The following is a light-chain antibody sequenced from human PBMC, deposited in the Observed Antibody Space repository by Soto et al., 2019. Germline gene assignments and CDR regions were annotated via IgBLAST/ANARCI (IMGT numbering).Light chain of an antibody. CDR3: QQYNNWPPT. CDR1: QSVSSN. Sequence: EIVMTQSPATLSVSPGERATLSCRASQSVSSNLACYQQKPGQAPRLLIYGASTRATGIPARFSGSGSGTEFTLTISSLQSEDFAVYYCQQYNNWPPTFGQGTKVDIQ. CDR2: GAS. V-gene: IGKV3-15*01. J-gene: IGKJ1*01.